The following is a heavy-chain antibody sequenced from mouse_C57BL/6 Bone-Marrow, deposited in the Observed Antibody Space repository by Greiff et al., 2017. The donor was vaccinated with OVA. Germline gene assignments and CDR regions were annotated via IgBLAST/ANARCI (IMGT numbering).Heavy chain of an antibody. J-gene: IGHJ2*01. Sequence: DVHLVESEGGLVQPGSSMKLSCTASGFTFSDYYMAWVRQVPEKGLEWVANINYDGSSTYYLDSLKSRFIISRDNAKNILYLQMSSLKSEDTATYYCARGGDYGSINFDYWGQGTTLTVSS. D-gene: IGHD1-1*01. CDR2: INYDGSST. CDR1: GFTFSDYY. V-gene: IGHV5-16*01. CDR3: ARGGDYGSINFDY.